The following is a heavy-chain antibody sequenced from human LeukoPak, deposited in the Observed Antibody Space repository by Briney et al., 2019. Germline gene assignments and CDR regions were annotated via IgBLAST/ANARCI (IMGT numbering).Heavy chain of an antibody. D-gene: IGHD6-13*01. CDR1: GFNFEDYG. Sequence: GGSLRLSCVVSGFNFEDYGMSWVRQGPGKGLEWVSSINWSAGRTGYADSVKGRFTISRDNSKNTLYLQMNSLRPEDTAVYYCAKDLYSSSWYPTTFDHWGQGTLVTVSS. CDR3: AKDLYSSSWYPTTFDH. J-gene: IGHJ4*02. CDR2: INWSAGRT. V-gene: IGHV3-20*04.